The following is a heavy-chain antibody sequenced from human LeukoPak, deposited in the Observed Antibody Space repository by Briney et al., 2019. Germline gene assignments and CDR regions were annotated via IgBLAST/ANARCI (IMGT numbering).Heavy chain of an antibody. CDR2: IYYSGST. D-gene: IGHD5-18*01. CDR1: GGSISSSSYY. Sequence: PSETLSLTCTVSGGSISSSSYYWGWIRQPPGKGLEWIGSIYYSGSTYYNPSLKSRVTISVDTSKNQSSLKLSSVTAADTAVYYCARTGYSYVWFDPWGQGTLVTVSS. CDR3: ARTGYSYVWFDP. J-gene: IGHJ5*02. V-gene: IGHV4-39*07.